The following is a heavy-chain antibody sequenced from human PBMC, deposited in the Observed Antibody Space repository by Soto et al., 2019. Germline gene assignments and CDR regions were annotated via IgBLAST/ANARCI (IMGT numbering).Heavy chain of an antibody. CDR2: IYYSGST. D-gene: IGHD5-18*01. Sequence: SETLSLTCTVSGGSISNYYWTWIRQPPGKGLEWIGYIYYSGSTNYNPSLKSRVTISVDTSKNQFSLKLSSVTAADTAVYYCALQGAMEFDYWGQGTLVTVSS. CDR3: ALQGAMEFDY. J-gene: IGHJ4*02. V-gene: IGHV4-59*08. CDR1: GGSISNYY.